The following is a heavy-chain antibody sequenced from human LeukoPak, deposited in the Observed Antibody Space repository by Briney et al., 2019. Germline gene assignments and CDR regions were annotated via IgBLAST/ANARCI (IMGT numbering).Heavy chain of an antibody. V-gene: IGHV4-34*01. D-gene: IGHD3-10*01. J-gene: IGHJ4*02. Sequence: SETLSLTCAVYGGSFSGYYWSWIRQPPGKGLEWIGEINQSGSTNYNPSLKSRVTISVDTSKNQFSLKLSSVTAADTAVYYCARHGPYYYGSGTSRIDYWGQGTLVTVSS. CDR1: GGSFSGYY. CDR3: ARHGPYYYGSGTSRIDY. CDR2: INQSGST.